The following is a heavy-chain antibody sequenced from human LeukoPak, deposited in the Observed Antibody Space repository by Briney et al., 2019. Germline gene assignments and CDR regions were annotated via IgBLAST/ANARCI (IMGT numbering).Heavy chain of an antibody. CDR3: ARRAGAYSHPYDY. J-gene: IGHJ4*02. V-gene: IGHV3-53*01. CDR2: IYSDNT. CDR1: GFTGSSNS. D-gene: IGHD4/OR15-4a*01. Sequence: GGSLRLSCTVSGFTGSSNSMSWVRQAPGKGLEWVSFIYSDNTHYSDSVKGRFTISRDNSKNTLYLQMNSLRAEDTAVYYCARRAGAYSHPYDYWGQGTLVTVSS.